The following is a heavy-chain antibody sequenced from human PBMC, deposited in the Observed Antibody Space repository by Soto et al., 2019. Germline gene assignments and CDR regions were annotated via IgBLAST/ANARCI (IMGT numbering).Heavy chain of an antibody. CDR1: GFTFSSYA. Sequence: GGSLRLSCAASGFTFSSYAMSWVRQAPGEGLEWVSAISGSGGSTYYADSVKGRFTISRDNSKNTLYLQMNSLRAEDTAVYYCAKDLNRGSGYDYYYYYGMDVWGQGTTVTVSS. V-gene: IGHV3-23*01. CDR3: AKDLNRGSGYDYYYYYGMDV. CDR2: ISGSGGST. J-gene: IGHJ6*02. D-gene: IGHD5-12*01.